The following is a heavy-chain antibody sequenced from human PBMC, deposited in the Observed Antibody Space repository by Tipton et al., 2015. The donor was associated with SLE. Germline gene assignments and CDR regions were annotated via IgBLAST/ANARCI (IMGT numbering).Heavy chain of an antibody. V-gene: IGHV4-34*01. D-gene: IGHD1/OR15-1a*01. CDR1: GGSFSGYY. Sequence: TLSLTCAVYGGSFSGYYWSWIRQAPGKGLEWVGEIKHGGSTYYNPSLKSRVTMSVDTSKNQFSLRLNSVTAADTAVYYCARVLEHPVYYFDYWGQGTLVTVSS. CDR2: IKHGGST. J-gene: IGHJ4*02. CDR3: ARVLEHPVYYFDY.